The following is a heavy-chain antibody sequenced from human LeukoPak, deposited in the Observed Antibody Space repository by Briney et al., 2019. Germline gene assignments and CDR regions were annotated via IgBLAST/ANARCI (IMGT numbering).Heavy chain of an antibody. CDR1: GFTFSSYG. V-gene: IGHV3-30*18. Sequence: PGRSLRLSCAASGFTFSSYGMHWVREAPGKGLEWVAVISYDGSNKYYADSVKGRFTISRDNSKNTLYLQMNSLRAEDTDVYYCAKDGFSSVGASPFDYWGQGTLVTVSS. D-gene: IGHD1-26*01. J-gene: IGHJ4*02. CDR2: ISYDGSNK. CDR3: AKDGFSSVGASPFDY.